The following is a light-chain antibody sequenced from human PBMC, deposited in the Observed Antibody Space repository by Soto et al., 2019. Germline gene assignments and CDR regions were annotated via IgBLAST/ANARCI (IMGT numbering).Light chain of an antibody. CDR2: DAS. CDR3: QQRSNWPRLT. J-gene: IGKJ4*01. CDR1: QSVSSY. V-gene: IGKV3-11*01. Sequence: EIAMTQSPGTLSLSPGARAPLSCRASQSVSSYLAWYQQKPGQAPRLLIYDASNRATGIPARFSGSGSGTDFTLTISSLEPEDFAVYYCQQRSNWPRLTFGGGTKVDIK.